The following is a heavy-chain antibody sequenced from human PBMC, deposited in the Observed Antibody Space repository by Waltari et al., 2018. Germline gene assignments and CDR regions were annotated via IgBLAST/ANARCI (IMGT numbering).Heavy chain of an antibody. V-gene: IGHV3-53*02. D-gene: IGHD2-2*01. J-gene: IGHJ4*02. CDR2: IYSGGST. Sequence: EVQLVETGGGLSQPGGSLRLSCAASGFTVSSNYTSWVRQAPGKGLGWASVIYSGGSTVYADSVKGRFTISRDNSKNTLYLQMNSLRAEDTAVYYCARSNPAKAYYFDYWGQGTLVTVSS. CDR1: GFTVSSNY. CDR3: ARSNPAKAYYFDY.